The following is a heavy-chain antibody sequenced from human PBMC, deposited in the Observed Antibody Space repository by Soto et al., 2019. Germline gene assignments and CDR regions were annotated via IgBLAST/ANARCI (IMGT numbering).Heavy chain of an antibody. CDR1: GGTFSSYA. D-gene: IGHD2-2*01. Sequence: SVKVSCKASGGTFSSYAISWVRQAPGQGLEWMGGIIPIFGTANYAQKFQGRVTITADKSTSTAYMELSSLRSEDTAVYYCARAYCSSTSFHKIDYYYYGMDVWGQGTTVTVSS. CDR2: IIPIFGTA. CDR3: ARAYCSSTSFHKIDYYYYGMDV. V-gene: IGHV1-69*06. J-gene: IGHJ6*02.